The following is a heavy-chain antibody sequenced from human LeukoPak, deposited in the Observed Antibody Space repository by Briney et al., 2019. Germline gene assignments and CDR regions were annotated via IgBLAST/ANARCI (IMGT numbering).Heavy chain of an antibody. V-gene: IGHV4-59*01. CDR1: GGSISSYY. J-gene: IGHJ4*02. CDR2: IYYSGST. Sequence: NPSEALSLTCTVSGGSISSYYWSWIRQPPGKGLEWIGYIYYSGSTNYNPSLKSRVTISVDTSKNQFSLKLSSATAADTAVYYCARDLTGYGDYFDYWGQGTLVTVSS. D-gene: IGHD4-17*01. CDR3: ARDLTGYGDYFDY.